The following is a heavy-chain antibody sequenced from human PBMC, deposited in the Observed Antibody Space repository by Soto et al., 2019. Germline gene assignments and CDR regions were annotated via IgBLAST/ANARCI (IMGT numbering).Heavy chain of an antibody. V-gene: IGHV1-3*01. CDR1: GYTFTSYA. CDR2: TNAGNGNT. Sequence: ASVKVSCKASGYTFTSYAMHWVRQAPGQRLEWMGWTNAGNGNTKYSQKFQGRVTITRDTSASTAYMELSSLRSEDTAVYYCARALRGSSSLDVWGKGTTVTVSS. CDR3: ARALRGSSSLDV. D-gene: IGHD6-6*01. J-gene: IGHJ6*04.